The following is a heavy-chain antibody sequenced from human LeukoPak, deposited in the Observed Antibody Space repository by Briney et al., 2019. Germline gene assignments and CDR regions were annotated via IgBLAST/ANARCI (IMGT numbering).Heavy chain of an antibody. CDR3: ASGVLTGYYFLDY. J-gene: IGHJ4*02. Sequence: SETLSLTCTVSGGSISSSSYYWGWIRQPPGKGLEWIGSIYYSGSTYYNPPLKSRVTISVDTSKNQFSLKLSSVTAADTAVYYCASGVLTGYYFLDYWGQGTLVTVSS. CDR1: GGSISSSSYY. CDR2: IYYSGST. V-gene: IGHV4-39*07. D-gene: IGHD3-9*01.